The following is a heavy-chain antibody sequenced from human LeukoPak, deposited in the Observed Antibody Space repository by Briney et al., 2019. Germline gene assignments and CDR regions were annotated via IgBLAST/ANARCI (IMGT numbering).Heavy chain of an antibody. D-gene: IGHD3-22*01. CDR1: GFTFSSYA. CDR3: AKDRYYYDSSGSPYYFDY. CDR2: ISGSGGST. V-gene: IGHV3-23*01. J-gene: IGHJ4*02. Sequence: GGSLRLSCAASGFTFSSYAMSWVRQAPGKGLEWVSAISGSGGSTYYADSVKGRFTISRDNSKNTLYLQMNSLRAEDTAVYYCAKDRYYYDSSGSPYYFDYWGQGTLVTVSS.